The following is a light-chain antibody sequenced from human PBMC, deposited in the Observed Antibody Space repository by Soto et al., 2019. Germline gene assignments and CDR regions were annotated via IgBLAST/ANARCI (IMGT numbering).Light chain of an antibody. Sequence: QSALTQPASVSGSPGQSITISCTGTSSDVGGYNYVSWYQHHAGKAPRLMIYASSNRPSGVSHRFSGSRSGNTASLTISGLQAEDEADYYCSSYTSGTPLYVFGNGTKLTVL. J-gene: IGLJ1*01. CDR2: ASS. V-gene: IGLV2-14*01. CDR3: SSYTSGTPLYV. CDR1: SSDVGGYNY.